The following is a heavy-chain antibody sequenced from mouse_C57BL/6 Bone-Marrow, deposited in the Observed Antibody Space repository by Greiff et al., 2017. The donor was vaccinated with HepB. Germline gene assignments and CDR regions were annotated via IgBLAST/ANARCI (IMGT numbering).Heavy chain of an antibody. CDR1: GGKGREEG. Sequence: EEGGGGGKKGGGGKREGEGAGGKGREEGRKGGGKGGEKGVGGGEHSTAGSSTIYYADTVKGRFTISRDNAKNTLFLQMTSLRSEDTAMYYCARQLLRYWYFDVWGTGTTVTVSS. J-gene: IGHJ1*03. CDR3: ARQLLRYWYFDV. D-gene: IGHD1-1*01. CDR2: STAGSSTI. V-gene: IGHV5-17*01.